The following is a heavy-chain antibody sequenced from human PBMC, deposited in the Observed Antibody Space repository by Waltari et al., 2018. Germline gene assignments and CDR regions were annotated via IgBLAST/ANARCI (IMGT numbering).Heavy chain of an antibody. J-gene: IGHJ4*02. V-gene: IGHV4-34*01. CDR1: GGSFSGYY. CDR3: ARGEYSSSSCFDY. D-gene: IGHD6-6*01. Sequence: QVQLQQWGAVLLKPSETLSLTCAVYGGSFSGYYSSWIRQPPGKGLEWIGEINHSGSTNYNPSLKSRVTISVDKSKNQFSLKLSSVTAEDTAVYYCARGEYSSSSCFDYWGQGTLVTVSA. CDR2: INHSGST.